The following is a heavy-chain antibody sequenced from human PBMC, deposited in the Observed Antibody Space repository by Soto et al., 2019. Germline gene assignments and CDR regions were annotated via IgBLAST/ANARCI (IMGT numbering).Heavy chain of an antibody. CDR2: IYATGTT. D-gene: IGHD1-26*01. CDR3: VRDGAKTLRDWFDP. V-gene: IGHV4-4*07. Sequence: PSETLSLTCTVSGASISGFYWSWIRKSAGKGLEWIGRIYATGTTDYNPSLKSRVMMSVDTSKKQFSLKLRSVTAADTAVYYCVRDGAKTLRDWFDPWGQGISVTVSS. J-gene: IGHJ5*02. CDR1: GASISGFY.